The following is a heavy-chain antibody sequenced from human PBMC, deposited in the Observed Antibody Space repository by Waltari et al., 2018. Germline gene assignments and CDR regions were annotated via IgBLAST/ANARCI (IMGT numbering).Heavy chain of an antibody. V-gene: IGHV4-59*01. D-gene: IGHD6-6*01. CDR3: ARAEDSSSSAGLGFDY. Sequence: QVQLQESGPGLVKPSETLSLTCTVSGGSISSYYWSWFRQPPGKGLEWIGYIYYSGSTNYNPSLKSRVTISVDTSKNQFSLKLSSVTAADTAVYYCARAEDSSSSAGLGFDYWGQGTLVTVSS. CDR1: GGSISSYY. J-gene: IGHJ4*02. CDR2: IYYSGST.